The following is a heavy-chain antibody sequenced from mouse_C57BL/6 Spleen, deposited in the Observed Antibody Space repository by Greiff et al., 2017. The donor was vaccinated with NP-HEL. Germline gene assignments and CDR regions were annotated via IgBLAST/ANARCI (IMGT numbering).Heavy chain of an antibody. CDR1: GYAFSSSW. V-gene: IGHV1-82*01. Sequence: QVQLQQSGPELVKPGASVKISCKASGYAFSSSWMNWVKQRPGKGLEWIGRIYPGDGDTNYNGKFKGKATLTADKSSSTAYMQLSSLTSEDSAVYFCARQGDSPFAYWGQGTLVTVSA. J-gene: IGHJ3*01. CDR2: IYPGDGDT. D-gene: IGHD3-3*01. CDR3: ARQGDSPFAY.